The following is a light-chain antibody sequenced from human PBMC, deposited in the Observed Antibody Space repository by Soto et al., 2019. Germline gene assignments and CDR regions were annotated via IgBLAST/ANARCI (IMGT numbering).Light chain of an antibody. CDR2: DAS. J-gene: IGKJ1*01. V-gene: IGKV1-33*01. Sequence: DIQMTQSPSSLSASVGDRVTITCQASQDISNYLNWYQQKPGKAPKLLIYDASNLETGVPSRFSGSGSGTDFTFTISSLQPEDIATYYCQQYDSLLWTFGQGTKVDIK. CDR1: QDISNY. CDR3: QQYDSLLWT.